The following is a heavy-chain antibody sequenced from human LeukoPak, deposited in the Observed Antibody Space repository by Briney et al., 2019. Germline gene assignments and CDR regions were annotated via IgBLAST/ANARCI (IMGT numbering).Heavy chain of an antibody. Sequence: PGGSLRLSCAASGISVSSIYVSWIRQPPGKGLEWIGYIYYSGSTNYNPSLKSRVTISVDTSKDQLSLKLSSVTAADTAVYFCARTPVFGSGNHYFDLWGQGTLVTVSS. CDR2: IYYSGST. CDR3: ARTPVFGSGNHYFDL. CDR1: GISVSSIY. J-gene: IGHJ4*02. D-gene: IGHD3-10*01. V-gene: IGHV4-59*02.